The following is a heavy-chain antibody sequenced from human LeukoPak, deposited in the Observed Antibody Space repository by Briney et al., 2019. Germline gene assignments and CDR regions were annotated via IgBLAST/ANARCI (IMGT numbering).Heavy chain of an antibody. CDR3: AKGAAYYYDSTGPGDAFDI. Sequence: GGSLRLSCAASGFTFSSYSMNWVRQAPGKGLEWVSSISSSSSYIYYADSVKGRFTISRDNAKNSLYLQMNSLRAEDTAVYYCAKGAAYYYDSTGPGDAFDIWGQGTMVTVSS. D-gene: IGHD3-22*01. CDR2: ISSSSSYI. J-gene: IGHJ3*02. V-gene: IGHV3-21*01. CDR1: GFTFSSYS.